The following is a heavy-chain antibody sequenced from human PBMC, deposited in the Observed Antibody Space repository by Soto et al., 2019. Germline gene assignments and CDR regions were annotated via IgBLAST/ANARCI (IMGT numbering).Heavy chain of an antibody. CDR1: GFTFSSYS. CDR2: FRSGGDDDTT. D-gene: IGHD3-10*01. V-gene: IGHV3-23*01. CDR3: AKKVNSGSGSQLFDY. J-gene: IGHJ4*02. Sequence: PGGSLRLSCAASGFTFSSYSMSWVRQAPGKGLEWVSGFRSGGDDDTTYYADSVRGRFTISRDNSKNTLFLQMNSLRAEDTAIYYCAKKVNSGSGSQLFDYWGQGTLVTVSS.